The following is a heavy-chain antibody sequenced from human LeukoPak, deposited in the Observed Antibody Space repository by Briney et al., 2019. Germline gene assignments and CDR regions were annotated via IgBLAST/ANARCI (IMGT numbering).Heavy chain of an antibody. V-gene: IGHV3-23*01. CDR1: GLTFSTYP. J-gene: IGHJ4*02. CDR2: ISNSGDTT. Sequence: GGSLILSCAASGLTFSTYPMTWVRQAPGKGLEWVSVISNSGDTTYYADSVKGRFTISRDNSKNTLYLQLNSLRAEDTAVYYCAKDRGYWGQGTLVTVSS. CDR3: AKDRGY.